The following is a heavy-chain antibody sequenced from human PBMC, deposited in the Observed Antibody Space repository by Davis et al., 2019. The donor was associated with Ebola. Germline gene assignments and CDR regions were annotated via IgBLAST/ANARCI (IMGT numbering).Heavy chain of an antibody. V-gene: IGHV5-51*01. J-gene: IGHJ3*02. CDR3: ATYYYHSSGYFYHAFDI. D-gene: IGHD3-22*01. CDR1: GYSFTSYW. CDR2: IYPADSDT. Sequence: GESLKIPCNGSGYSFTSYWIGWVRQMPGKGLEWMGIIYPADSDTRYSPSFQGQVTISADKSISTAYLQWSSLKAPDTAMYYCATYYYHSSGYFYHAFDIWGHGTMVTVSS.